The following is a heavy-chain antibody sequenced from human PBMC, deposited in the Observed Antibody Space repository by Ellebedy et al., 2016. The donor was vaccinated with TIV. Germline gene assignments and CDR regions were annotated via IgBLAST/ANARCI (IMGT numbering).Heavy chain of an antibody. CDR3: AREDCGRTSCYAEMFNWCDP. CDR2: ISAYNGNT. Sequence: AASVKVSCKASGYTFTSYGISWVRQPPGQGLEWIGWISAYNGNTNYAQKLQGRVTMSTDISTSTAYMELRSLRSDDTAVYYCAREDCGRTSCYAEMFNWCDPWGQGTLVTVSS. D-gene: IGHD2-2*01. V-gene: IGHV1-18*01. J-gene: IGHJ5*02. CDR1: GYTFTSYG.